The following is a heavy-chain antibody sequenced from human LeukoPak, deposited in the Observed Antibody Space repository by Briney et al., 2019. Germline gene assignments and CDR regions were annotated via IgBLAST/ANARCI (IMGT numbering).Heavy chain of an antibody. CDR1: GFTFSNYA. CDR2: ISFDGSDK. V-gene: IGHV3-30-3*01. D-gene: IGHD6-19*01. CDR3: ARDQPGTYTLSST. Sequence: GGSLRLSCAASGFTFSNYAMHWVRPAPGKGLEWVAFISFDGSDKYYADSVKGRFTISRDNSKNTLYLQMNSLRAEDTAVYYCARDQPGTYTLSSTWGQGTLVTVSS. J-gene: IGHJ5*02.